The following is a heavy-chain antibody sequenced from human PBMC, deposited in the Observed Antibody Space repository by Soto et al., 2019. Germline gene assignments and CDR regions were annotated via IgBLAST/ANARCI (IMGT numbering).Heavy chain of an antibody. J-gene: IGHJ4*02. D-gene: IGHD4-17*01. CDR2: ISWNSGSI. CDR3: AIGILFLGHDYGDYVDY. V-gene: IGHV3-9*01. Sequence: EVQLVESGGGLVQPGRSLRLSCAASGFTFDDYAMHWVRQAPGKGLEWVSGISWNSGSIGYADSVKGRFTISRDNAKNSLYLQMNSLRAEDTALYYCAIGILFLGHDYGDYVDYWGQGTLVTVSS. CDR1: GFTFDDYA.